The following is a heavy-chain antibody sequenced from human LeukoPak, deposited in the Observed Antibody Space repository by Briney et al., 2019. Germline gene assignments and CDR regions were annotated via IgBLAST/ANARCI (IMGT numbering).Heavy chain of an antibody. CDR2: IYPGDSDT. V-gene: IGHV5-51*01. CDR3: ATSAGGGGYPFDY. J-gene: IGHJ4*02. D-gene: IGHD4-23*01. Sequence: GVSLKISCQGSGYSFTSYWIAWVRQMPGKGLEWMGIIYPGDSDTRYSPSFQGQVTIAADKSIATAYLQWSSLKASDTAMYYCATSAGGGGYPFDYWGQGTLVTVSS. CDR1: GYSFTSYW.